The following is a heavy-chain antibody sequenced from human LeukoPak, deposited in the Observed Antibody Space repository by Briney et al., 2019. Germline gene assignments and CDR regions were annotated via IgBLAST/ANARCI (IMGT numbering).Heavy chain of an antibody. J-gene: IGHJ4*02. CDR2: ISYDGSNK. CDR3: ARGGHTFAY. CDR1: GFTFSSYG. V-gene: IGHV3-30*03. Sequence: GGSLRLSCAASGFTFSSYGMHWVRQAPGKGLEWVAVISYDGSNKYYADSVKGRFTISRDNSKNTLYLQMNSLRAEDTAVYYCARGGHTFAYWGQGTLVTVSS.